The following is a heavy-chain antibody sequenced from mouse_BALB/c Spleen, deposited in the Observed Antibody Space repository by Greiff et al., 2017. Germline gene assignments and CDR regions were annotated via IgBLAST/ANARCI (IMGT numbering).Heavy chain of an antibody. CDR3: ARSYGSSYWYFDV. D-gene: IGHD1-1*01. V-gene: IGHV5-17*02. Sequence: EVQLVESGGGLVQPGGSRKLSCAASGFTFSSFGMHWVRQAPEKGLEWVAYISSDSSTIYYADTVKGRFTISRDNPKNTLFLQMTSLRSEDTAMYYCARSYGSSYWYFDVWGAGTTVTVSS. J-gene: IGHJ1*01. CDR1: GFTFSSFG. CDR2: ISSDSSTI.